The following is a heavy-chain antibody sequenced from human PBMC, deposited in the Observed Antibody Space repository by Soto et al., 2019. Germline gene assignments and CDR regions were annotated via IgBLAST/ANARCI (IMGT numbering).Heavy chain of an antibody. V-gene: IGHV4-39*01. CDR2: IYYSGST. CDR3: ARQEVPRAYWGGDCHPDPFAI. Sequence: EKLRDTCTVSGGSISRSSYYGGWIRQPPGKGLEWIGSIYYSGSTYYNPSLKSRVTISVDTSKNQFSLKLSSVTAADTAVYYCARQEVPRAYWGGDCHPDPFAIRGQRTIVIGSS. D-gene: IGHD2-21*02. J-gene: IGHJ3*02. CDR1: GGSISRSSYY.